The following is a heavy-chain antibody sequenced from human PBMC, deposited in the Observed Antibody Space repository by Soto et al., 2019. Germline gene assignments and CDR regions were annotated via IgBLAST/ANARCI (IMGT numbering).Heavy chain of an antibody. CDR1: GFSLSNARMG. V-gene: IGHV2-26*01. D-gene: IGHD2-15*01. J-gene: IGHJ3*02. CDR2: IFSNDEK. CDR3: ARRKDETHAFDI. Sequence: QVTLKESGPVLVKPTETLTLTCTVSGFSLSNARMGVGWIRQPPGKALEWLAHIFSNDEKSYSTSLKSRLTIAKDTSKRQVVLTMTIIVRVETATYCCARRKDETHAFDIWGQGTMVTVSS.